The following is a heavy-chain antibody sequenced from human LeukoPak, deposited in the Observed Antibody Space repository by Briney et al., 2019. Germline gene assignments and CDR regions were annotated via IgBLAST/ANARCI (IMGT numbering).Heavy chain of an antibody. CDR2: SNGGNGNT. D-gene: IGHD3-3*01. J-gene: IGHJ4*02. V-gene: IGHV1-3*02. CDR3: ARSHNDFGDDY. CDR1: GYTFTSYP. Sequence: ASVKVSCKASGYTFTSYPIHWVRQAPGQRLEWMGWSNGGNGNTKYSQEFQDRVTITRDTSASKAYMELSSLRSEDMAVYYCARSHNDFGDDYWGQGSLVTVSS.